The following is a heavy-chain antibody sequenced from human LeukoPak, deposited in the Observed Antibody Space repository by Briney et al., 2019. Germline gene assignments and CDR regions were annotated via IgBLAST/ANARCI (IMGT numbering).Heavy chain of an antibody. CDR3: AKGGQDFDFWRFDY. D-gene: IGHD3-3*01. Sequence: GGSLRLSCAASGVSFSVYAMSWVRHAPGEGLEWGSRISGSGGRTYYTNSVKGRFTISRENFKNTVYLEMNNLGAEDTALYYCAKGGQDFDFWRFDYWGQGNLVIVSS. CDR2: ISGSGGRT. CDR1: GVSFSVYA. J-gene: IGHJ4*02. V-gene: IGHV3-23*01.